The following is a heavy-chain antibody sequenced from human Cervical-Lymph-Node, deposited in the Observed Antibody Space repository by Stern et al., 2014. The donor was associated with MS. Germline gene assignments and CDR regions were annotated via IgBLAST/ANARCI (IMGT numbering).Heavy chain of an antibody. CDR1: GDTFSNSA. D-gene: IGHD1-14*01. CDR3: ARDSEIFFAMDV. V-gene: IGHV1-69*01. CDR2: IIPIFGTA. J-gene: IGHJ6*02. Sequence: QVQLVQSGADMKKPGSSVKVSCKASGDTFSNSAFSWVRQAPGQGLEWMGGIIPIFGTANYAQNFQGRVTMTADESTSTVYMELSSLRSDDTAVYYCARDSEIFFAMDVWGQGTSVTVSS.